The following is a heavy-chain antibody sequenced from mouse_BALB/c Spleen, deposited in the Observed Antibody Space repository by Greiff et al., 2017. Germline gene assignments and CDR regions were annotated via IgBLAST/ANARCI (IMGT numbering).Heavy chain of an antibody. V-gene: IGHV2-2*02. J-gene: IGHJ4*01. D-gene: IGHD2-4*01. CDR3: ARNSLSTMITTSAMDY. CDR1: GFSLTSYG. Sequence: VQLQQSGPGLVQPSQSLSITCTVSGFSLTSYGVHWVRQSPGKGLEWLGVIWSGGSTDYNAAFISRLSISKDNSKSHVFFKMNSLQANDTAIYYCARNSLSTMITTSAMDYWGQGTSVTVSS. CDR2: IWSGGST.